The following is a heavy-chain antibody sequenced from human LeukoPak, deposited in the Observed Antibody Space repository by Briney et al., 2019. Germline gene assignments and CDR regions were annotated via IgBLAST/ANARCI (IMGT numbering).Heavy chain of an antibody. D-gene: IGHD3-9*01. J-gene: IGHJ4*02. CDR3: AKARLLRYFDWLD. V-gene: IGHV3-11*01. CDR1: GFTFTDYY. CDR2: ISPSGTVI. Sequence: PGGSLRLSCSASGFTFTDYYMSWIRQAPGKGLEWVSYISPSGTVIYYGDSVKGRFTISRDNSKNTVYLQMNSLRAEDTAVYYCAKARLLRYFDWLDWGQGTLVTVSS.